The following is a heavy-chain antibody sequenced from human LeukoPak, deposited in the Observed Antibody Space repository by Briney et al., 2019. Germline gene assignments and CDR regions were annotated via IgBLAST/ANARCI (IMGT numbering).Heavy chain of an antibody. CDR3: ARDLYYYDSSGHYLFDY. V-gene: IGHV3-48*04. D-gene: IGHD3-22*01. Sequence: SGGSLRLSCAASGFTFSSYSMSWVRQAPGKGLEWVSYISGRSSLIYYADSVKGRFTISRDNAKNSLYLQMNSLRAEDTAVYYCARDLYYYDSSGHYLFDYWGQETLVTVSS. CDR2: ISGRSSLI. J-gene: IGHJ4*02. CDR1: GFTFSSYS.